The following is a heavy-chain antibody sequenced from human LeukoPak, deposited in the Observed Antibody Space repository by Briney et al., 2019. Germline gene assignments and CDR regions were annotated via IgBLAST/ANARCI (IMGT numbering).Heavy chain of an antibody. V-gene: IGHV4-59*01. CDR2: IHYSGNT. J-gene: IGHJ5*02. CDR3: AVERTTGATLNWIET. D-gene: IGHD1-14*01. Sequence: SETLSHTRSPSGGSISLDNGSLIRQPPGKGLEWIGYIHYSGNTNYNPSLKSRVTISVETSKNQFCLKVSSVTAAETTVYYWAVERTTGATLNWIETWGQGGLVTVSS. CDR1: GGSISLDN.